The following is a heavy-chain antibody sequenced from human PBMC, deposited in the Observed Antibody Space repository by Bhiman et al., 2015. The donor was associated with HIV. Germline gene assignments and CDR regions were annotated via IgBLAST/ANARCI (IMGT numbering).Heavy chain of an antibody. CDR1: GFSFRSYE. Sequence: ELQLVESGGGLVQPGGSLRLSCAASGFSFRSYEMNWVRQAPGKGLEWVSYISSGGSTIYYADSVKGRFTISRDDAKNSLYLQMNSLRAEDTAVYYCARWVEHSSPRKGYFDYWGQGTLVTVSS. V-gene: IGHV3-48*03. CDR3: ARWVEHSSPRKGYFDY. J-gene: IGHJ4*02. D-gene: IGHD6-13*01. CDR2: ISSGGSTI.